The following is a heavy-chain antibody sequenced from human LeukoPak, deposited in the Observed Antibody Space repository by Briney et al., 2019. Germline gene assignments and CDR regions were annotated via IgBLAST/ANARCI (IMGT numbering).Heavy chain of an antibody. Sequence: GGSLRLSCAASGFTFSSYAMSWVRQAPGKGLEWVSAISGSGGSTYYADSVKGRFTISRDNSKNTLYLQMNSLRAEDTAVYYCAKDPSRSGYDWFDAFDIWGQGTMVTVSS. CDR3: AKDPSRSGYDWFDAFDI. CDR1: GFTFSSYA. J-gene: IGHJ3*02. D-gene: IGHD5-12*01. V-gene: IGHV3-23*01. CDR2: ISGSGGST.